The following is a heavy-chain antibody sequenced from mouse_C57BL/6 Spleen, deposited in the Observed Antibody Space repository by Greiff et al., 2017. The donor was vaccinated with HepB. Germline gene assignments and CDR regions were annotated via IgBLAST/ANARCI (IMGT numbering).Heavy chain of an antibody. CDR3: AKGDDGAY. D-gene: IGHD2-12*01. CDR1: GFTFSDYG. CDR2: ISSGSSTI. J-gene: IGHJ3*01. Sequence: EVKLQESGGGLVKPGGSLKLSCAASGFTFSDYGMHWVRQAPEKGLEWVAYISSGSSTIYYADTVKGRFTISRDNAKNTLFLQMTSLRSEDTAMYYCAKGDDGAYWGQGTLVTVSA. V-gene: IGHV5-17*01.